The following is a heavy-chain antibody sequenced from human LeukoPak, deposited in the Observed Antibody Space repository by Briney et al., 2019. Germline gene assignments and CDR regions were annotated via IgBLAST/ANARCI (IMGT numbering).Heavy chain of an antibody. CDR1: GFTFSSYG. CDR2: MSSSSSTNI. CDR3: ARARWGDEFDY. J-gene: IGHJ4*02. D-gene: IGHD3-10*01. V-gene: IGHV3-21*01. Sequence: GGSLRLSCAASGFTFSSYGMSWVRQAPGKGLEWVASMSSSSSTNIYYADSVKGRFTISRDNAKNSLYLRMNSLRAEDTAVYYCARARWGDEFDYWGQGTLVTVSS.